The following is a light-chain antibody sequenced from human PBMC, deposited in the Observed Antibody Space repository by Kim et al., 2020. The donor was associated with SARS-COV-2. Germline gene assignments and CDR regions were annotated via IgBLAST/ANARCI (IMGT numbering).Light chain of an antibody. Sequence: SSELTQDPAVSVALGQTVRITCQGDSLRSYYASWYQQKPGQAPVLVIYGKNNRPSGIPDQFSGSSSGNTASLTITGAQAEDEADYYCNSRDSSGNHWLFG. J-gene: IGLJ3*02. CDR2: GKN. V-gene: IGLV3-19*01. CDR3: NSRDSSGNHWL. CDR1: SLRSYY.